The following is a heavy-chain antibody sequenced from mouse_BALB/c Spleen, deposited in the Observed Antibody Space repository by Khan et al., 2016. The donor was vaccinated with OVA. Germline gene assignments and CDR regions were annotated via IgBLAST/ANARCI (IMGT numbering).Heavy chain of an antibody. CDR1: GFTFSSYA. D-gene: IGHD2-14*01. J-gene: IGHJ2*01. V-gene: IGHV5-6-5*01. Sequence: EVELVESGGGSVKPGGSLKLSCAVSGFTFSSYAMSWVRQTPEKRLEWVASISSGGYTSYSDSVKGRLTIFRDNARNIVYLQMSSLRSEEMAVYSCAREAYRYFKYYFDYWGQGTTLTVSS. CDR3: AREAYRYFKYYFDY. CDR2: ISSGGYT.